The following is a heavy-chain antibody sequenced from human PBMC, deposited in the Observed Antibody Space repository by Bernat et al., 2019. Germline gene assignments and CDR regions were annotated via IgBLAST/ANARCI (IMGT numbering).Heavy chain of an antibody. D-gene: IGHD6-6*01. Sequence: QVQLQESGPGLVKPSQTLSLTCTVSGGSISSGDYYWSWIRQPPGKGLEWIGYIYYSGSTYYNPSLKSRVTISVETSKNQFSLKLSSVTAADTAVYYCARDSPYSSSSPVRFDPWGQGTLVTVSS. V-gene: IGHV4-30-4*01. J-gene: IGHJ5*02. CDR3: ARDSPYSSSSPVRFDP. CDR2: IYYSGST. CDR1: GGSISSGDYY.